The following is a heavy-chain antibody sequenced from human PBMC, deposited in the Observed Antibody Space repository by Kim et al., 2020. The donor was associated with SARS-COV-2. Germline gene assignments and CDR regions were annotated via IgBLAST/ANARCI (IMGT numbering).Heavy chain of an antibody. J-gene: IGHJ4*02. D-gene: IGHD7-27*01. V-gene: IGHV3-9*01. Sequence: DSVKGRFTISRDNAQNSLYLQMNSLRAEDTALYYCAKARGLGTSGPFDYWGQGTLVTVSS. CDR3: AKARGLGTSGPFDY.